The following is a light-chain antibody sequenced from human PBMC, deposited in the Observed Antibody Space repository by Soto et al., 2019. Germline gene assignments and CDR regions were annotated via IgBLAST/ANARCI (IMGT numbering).Light chain of an antibody. CDR1: QSVSSN. Sequence: EIVMTQSPATLSVSPGERAPLSCRASQSVSSNLAWYQQKPGQAPRLLIYDTSTRATGIPARFSGSGSGTEFTLTISSLQSEDFAVYYCQQYNNWPPITFGQGTKVDIK. CDR2: DTS. V-gene: IGKV3-15*01. CDR3: QQYNNWPPIT. J-gene: IGKJ1*01.